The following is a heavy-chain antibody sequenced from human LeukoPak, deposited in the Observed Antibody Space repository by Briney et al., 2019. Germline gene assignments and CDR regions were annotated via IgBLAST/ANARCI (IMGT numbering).Heavy chain of an antibody. Sequence: ASVKVSCKASGYTFTGYYMHWVRQAPGQGLEWMGWINPNSGGTNYAQKFQGRVTMTRHTSISTAYMELSRLRSDDTAVYYCARGQYSGYDYFDYWGQGTLVTVSS. CDR2: INPNSGGT. J-gene: IGHJ4*02. D-gene: IGHD5-12*01. V-gene: IGHV1-2*02. CDR1: GYTFTGYY. CDR3: ARGQYSGYDYFDY.